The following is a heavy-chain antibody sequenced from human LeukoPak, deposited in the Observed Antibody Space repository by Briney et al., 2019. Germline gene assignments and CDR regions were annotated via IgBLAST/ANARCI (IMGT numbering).Heavy chain of an antibody. Sequence: GGSLRLSCVASGFTFSNYWMSWVRQAPGEGPEWVANIKQDEREIYYVDSVKGRFTISRDNAKNSLYLQMNSLRAEDTAVYYCARGMATIDGYYYYMDVWGKGTTVTVSS. J-gene: IGHJ6*03. D-gene: IGHD5-24*01. CDR1: GFTFSNYW. V-gene: IGHV3-7*01. CDR3: ARGMATIDGYYYYMDV. CDR2: IKQDEREI.